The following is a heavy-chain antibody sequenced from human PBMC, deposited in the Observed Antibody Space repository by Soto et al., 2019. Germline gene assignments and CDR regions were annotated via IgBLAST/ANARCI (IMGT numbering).Heavy chain of an antibody. V-gene: IGHV4-61*01. Sequence: QVQLQESGPGLVKPSETLSLTCTVSGGSFKSGSYSWSWIRQPPGKGLEWIGYVYPTGRTSYNPSLKSRVSTSMDTSKNQFSLNLDSVTAADTAVYFCARDFAYFDSWGQGTLVTVSS. CDR2: VYPTGRT. CDR3: ARDFAYFDS. CDR1: GGSFKSGSYS. J-gene: IGHJ4*02. D-gene: IGHD3-3*01.